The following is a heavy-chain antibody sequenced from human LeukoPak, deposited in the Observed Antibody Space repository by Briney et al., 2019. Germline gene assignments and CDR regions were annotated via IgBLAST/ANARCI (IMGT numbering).Heavy chain of an antibody. D-gene: IGHD2-21*01. CDR1: GYTFTSYY. J-gene: IGHJ4*02. Sequence: ASVKVSCKASGYTFTSYYMHWVRQAPGQGLEWMGIINPSGGSTSYAQKFQGRVTMTRDTSTSTVYMELSSLRSEDTAVYYCARAATFCGGDCYLGNYWGQGTLVTVSS. CDR2: INPSGGST. V-gene: IGHV1-46*01. CDR3: ARAATFCGGDCYLGNY.